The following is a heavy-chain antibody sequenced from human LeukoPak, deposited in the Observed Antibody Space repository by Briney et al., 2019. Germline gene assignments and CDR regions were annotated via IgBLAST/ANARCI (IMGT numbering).Heavy chain of an antibody. Sequence: ASVKVSCKASGYTFTGYYMHWVRQAPGQGLEWMGWINPNSGGTNYAQKFQGRVTMTRNTSISTAYMELSSLRSEDTAVYYCARMTIQLWPYSYYYYMDVWGKGTTVTISS. D-gene: IGHD5-18*01. J-gene: IGHJ6*03. CDR1: GYTFTGYY. CDR2: INPNSGGT. V-gene: IGHV1-2*02. CDR3: ARMTIQLWPYSYYYYMDV.